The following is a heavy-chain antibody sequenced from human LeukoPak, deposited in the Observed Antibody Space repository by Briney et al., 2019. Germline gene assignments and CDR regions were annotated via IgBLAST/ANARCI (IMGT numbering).Heavy chain of an antibody. V-gene: IGHV1-18*01. CDR3: ARSSIIAAAGPYYFDY. Sequence: ASVKVSCKASGYTFTSYGISWVRQAPGQGLEWMGWINPNSGGTNYAQKFQGRVTITADKSTSTAYMELSSLRSEDTAVYYCARSSIIAAAGPYYFDYWGQGTLVTVSS. D-gene: IGHD6-13*01. J-gene: IGHJ4*02. CDR2: INPNSGGT. CDR1: GYTFTSYG.